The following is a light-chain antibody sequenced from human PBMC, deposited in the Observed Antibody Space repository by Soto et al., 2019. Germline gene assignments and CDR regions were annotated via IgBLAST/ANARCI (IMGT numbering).Light chain of an antibody. V-gene: IGKV3-20*01. J-gene: IGKJ4*01. CDR2: GAS. CDR3: QQYGSSPVT. Sequence: EIVLTQSPGTLSLSPGERATLSCGASQSVTSNYLAWYQQKPGQAPRLLIFGASIRVTGIPDRFIGSGSGTDFTLTISRLEPEDFAVYYCQQYGSSPVTFGGGTKVDIK. CDR1: QSVTSNY.